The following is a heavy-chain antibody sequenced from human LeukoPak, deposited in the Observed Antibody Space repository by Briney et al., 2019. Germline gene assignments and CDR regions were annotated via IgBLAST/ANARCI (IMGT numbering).Heavy chain of an antibody. CDR1: GGSISSGDYY. V-gene: IGHV4-30-4*01. CDR3: ARVSGTTVTTNFDY. D-gene: IGHD4-17*01. Sequence: SETPSLTCTVSGGSISSGDYYWSWIRQPPGKGLEWIGYIYYSGSTYYNPSLKSRVTISVDTSKNQFSLKLSSVTAADTAVYYCARVSGTTVTTNFDYWGQGTLVTVSS. CDR2: IYYSGST. J-gene: IGHJ4*02.